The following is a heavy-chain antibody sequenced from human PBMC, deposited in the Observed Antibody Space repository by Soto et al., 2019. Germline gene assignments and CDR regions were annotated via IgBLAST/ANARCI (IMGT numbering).Heavy chain of an antibody. J-gene: IGHJ4*02. D-gene: IGHD4-17*01. CDR3: ASHTGDYGDYEDLWDY. CDR1: GGTFSSYA. CDR2: IIPIFGTA. V-gene: IGHV1-69*06. Sequence: QVQLVQSGAEVKKPGSSVKVSCKASGGTFSSYAISWVRQAPGQGLEWMGWIIPIFGTANSAQKFQGRVTITANKSTSTAYMALSRLRSEDTAVYYCASHTGDYGDYEDLWDYWGQGTLVTVSS.